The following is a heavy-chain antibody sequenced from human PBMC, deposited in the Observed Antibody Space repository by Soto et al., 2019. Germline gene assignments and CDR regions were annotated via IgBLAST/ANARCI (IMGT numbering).Heavy chain of an antibody. CDR1: GFTFSTYW. CDR2: INQDGSQK. D-gene: IGHD6-19*01. Sequence: GGSLRLSCAASGFTFSTYWTCWVRQAPGRGLEWVANINQDGSQKYFLDSVKGRFTISRDNAKPSLYLQMDSLTAEDTAVYYCARVGSTIAVGGSDYYYYMDVWGKGTTVTVSS. J-gene: IGHJ6*03. V-gene: IGHV3-7*01. CDR3: ARVGSTIAVGGSDYYYYMDV.